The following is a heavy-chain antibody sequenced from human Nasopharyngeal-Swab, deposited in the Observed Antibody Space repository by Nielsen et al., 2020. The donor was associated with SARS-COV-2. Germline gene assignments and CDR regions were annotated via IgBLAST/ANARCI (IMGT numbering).Heavy chain of an antibody. V-gene: IGHV3-13*01. J-gene: IGHJ3*02. CDR1: GFTFSSND. D-gene: IGHD3-16*02. CDR3: AYDYVWGSYRYQGAFDI. Sequence: GGSLRLSCAASGFTFSSNDMHWVRLPRGKGLEWVSAIGAAGSTYYADSVKGRFTISRDNSKNTLYLQMNSLRAEDTAVYYCAYDYVWGSYRYQGAFDIWGQGTMVTVSS. CDR2: IGAAGST.